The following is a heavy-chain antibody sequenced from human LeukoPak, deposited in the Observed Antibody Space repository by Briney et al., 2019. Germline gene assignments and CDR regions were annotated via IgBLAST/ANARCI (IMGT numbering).Heavy chain of an antibody. Sequence: GGSLRLSCGASGFTFTNHGTSWVRQAPGKGLVWVSRINSDGSSTSYADSVKGRFTISRDNAKNTLYLQMNSLRAEDTAVYYCARDTAATGYYYYMDVWGKGTTVTVSS. V-gene: IGHV3-74*01. D-gene: IGHD2-15*01. CDR2: INSDGSST. CDR3: ARDTAATGYYYYMDV. CDR1: GFTFTNHG. J-gene: IGHJ6*03.